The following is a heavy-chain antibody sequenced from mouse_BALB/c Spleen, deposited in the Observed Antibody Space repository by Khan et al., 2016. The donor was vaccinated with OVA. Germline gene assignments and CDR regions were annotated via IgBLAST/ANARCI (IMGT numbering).Heavy chain of an antibody. D-gene: IGHD1-2*01. Sequence: EVELVESGGGLVQPGGSRKFSCAASGFTFSSFGMHWVRQAPEKGLEWVAYISSGSSTIYYADTVKGRFTISRDNRKNTLFLQMTRLRSEDTAMYYCARNYGYYFDYWGQGTTLTVSS. CDR1: GFTFSSFG. V-gene: IGHV5-17*02. CDR2: ISSGSSTI. CDR3: ARNYGYYFDY. J-gene: IGHJ2*01.